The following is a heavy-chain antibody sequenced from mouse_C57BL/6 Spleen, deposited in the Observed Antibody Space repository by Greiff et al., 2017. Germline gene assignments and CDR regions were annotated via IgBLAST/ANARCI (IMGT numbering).Heavy chain of an antibody. CDR3: ARPSAYYFDY. CDR1: GFTFSDYG. Sequence: EVQGVESGGGLVKPGGSLKLSYAASGFTFSDYGMHWVRQAPEKGLEWVAYISSGSSTIYYADTVKGRFTISRDNAKNTLFLQMTSLRSEDTAMYYCARPSAYYFDYWGQGTTLTVSS. V-gene: IGHV5-17*01. CDR2: ISSGSSTI. J-gene: IGHJ2*01.